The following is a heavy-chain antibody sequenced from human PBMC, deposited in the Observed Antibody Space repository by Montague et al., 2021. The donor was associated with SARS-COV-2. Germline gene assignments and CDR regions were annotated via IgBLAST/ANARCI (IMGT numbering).Heavy chain of an antibody. CDR3: AAYMIGAGGRGS. J-gene: IGHJ1*01. V-gene: IGHV4-31*01. CDR1: GASIRGAYH. D-gene: IGHD3-22*01. CDR2: TYDDRPI. Sequence: TLSLTCSVSGASIRGAYHWSWIRQHPGKDLEWIGHTYDDRPIYYNPSLRGQASISLDTSENRFSLTLTSVTAADTALYYCAAYMIGAGGRGSWGQGALVTVSS.